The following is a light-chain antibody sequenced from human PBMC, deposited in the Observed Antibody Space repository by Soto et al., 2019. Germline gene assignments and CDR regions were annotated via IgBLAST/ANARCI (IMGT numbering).Light chain of an antibody. CDR3: QQHGSSPFT. CDR1: QSVGSNY. J-gene: IGKJ3*01. V-gene: IGKV3-20*01. Sequence: EIVLTQSPGTLSLSPGARATLSCRASQSVGSNYLAWYQQKPGQAPRLLIYGASNRATGIPDRFSANGSGTDFTLTISRLKPEDFAVYYCQQHGSSPFTFGPGTKVDI. CDR2: GAS.